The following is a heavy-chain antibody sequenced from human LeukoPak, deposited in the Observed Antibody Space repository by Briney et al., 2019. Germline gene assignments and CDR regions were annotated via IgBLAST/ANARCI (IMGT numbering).Heavy chain of an antibody. J-gene: IGHJ3*02. CDR2: ISSSGSSI. V-gene: IGHV3-11*01. CDR3: ARGVISWYRGFDI. Sequence: PGGSLRLSYAASGFIFSDYYMSWIRQAPGKGLEWGSYISSSGSSIYYADSVKGRFTISRDNAKNSLYLQMNSLRAEDTAVYYCARGVISWYRGFDIWGKGTMVTVSS. D-gene: IGHD6-13*01. CDR1: GFIFSDYY.